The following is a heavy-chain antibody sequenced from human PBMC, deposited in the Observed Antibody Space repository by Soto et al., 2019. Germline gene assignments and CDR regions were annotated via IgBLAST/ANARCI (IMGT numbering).Heavy chain of an antibody. CDR1: GFTFNDYY. Sequence: PGGSLRLSXEGSGFTFNDYYMTWIRQAPGKGLEWVAYINTLSTAIYYADSVKGRFTISRDNAKNSLYLQMNGLRAEDTATYYCARRLQWQLRPLDSWGRGTLVTVSS. CDR3: ARRLQWQLRPLDS. CDR2: INTLSTAI. V-gene: IGHV3-11*01. D-gene: IGHD6-19*01. J-gene: IGHJ4*02.